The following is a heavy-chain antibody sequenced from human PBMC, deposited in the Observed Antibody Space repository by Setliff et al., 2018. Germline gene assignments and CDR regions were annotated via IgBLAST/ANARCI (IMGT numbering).Heavy chain of an antibody. Sequence: ASVKVSCKASGFTFTGYYMHWVRQAPGQGLEWMGWINPNSGGTNYAQKFQGWVTMTRDTSISTAYMELSRLRSKDTAVYYCARDYGGNSDYYYMDVWGKGTTVTVSS. CDR1: GFTFTGYY. CDR2: INPNSGGT. V-gene: IGHV1-2*04. CDR3: ARDYGGNSDYYYMDV. J-gene: IGHJ6*03. D-gene: IGHD4-17*01.